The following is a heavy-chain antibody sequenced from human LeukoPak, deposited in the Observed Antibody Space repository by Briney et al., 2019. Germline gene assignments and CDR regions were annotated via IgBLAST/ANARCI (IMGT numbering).Heavy chain of an antibody. Sequence: SETLSLTGTVSGGSINSSNYYWGWIRQPPGKGLEWIGSIYHSGNTYYNPSLNSRVTISVDTSKNHFSLNLNSVTAADTAMYYCARHAYYDFVTGLFDPWGQGTLVTVSA. V-gene: IGHV4-39*01. CDR1: GGSINSSNYY. J-gene: IGHJ5*02. CDR3: ARHAYYDFVTGLFDP. D-gene: IGHD3-3*01. CDR2: IYHSGNT.